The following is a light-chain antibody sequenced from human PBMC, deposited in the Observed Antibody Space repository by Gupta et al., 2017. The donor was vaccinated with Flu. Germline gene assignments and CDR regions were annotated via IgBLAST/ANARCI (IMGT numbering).Light chain of an antibody. J-gene: IGKJ1*01. CDR3: QQYNNWPPTWT. CDR1: QSVSSN. Sequence: VMTQSPATLSVSPGERATLSCRASQSVSSNLAWYQQKPGQAPRLLIYGASTRATGIPARFSGSGSGTEFTLTISSLQSEDFAVYYCQQYNNWPPTWTFGQGTKVEIK. V-gene: IGKV3-15*01. CDR2: GAS.